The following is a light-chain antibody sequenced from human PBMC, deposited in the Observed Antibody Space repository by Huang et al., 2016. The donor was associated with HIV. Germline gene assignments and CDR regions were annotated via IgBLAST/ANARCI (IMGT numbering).Light chain of an antibody. CDR3: QVYGSSHT. CDR2: GAS. Sequence: EIALTQSPGTLSLSPGERATLSCRASPSIRSSYLAWYQQKPGQAPRLRIYGASTRATGIPDWFSGSGSGTDLTLIISRLEPEDSAVYYCQVYGSSHTFGQGTRLEIK. V-gene: IGKV3-20*01. J-gene: IGKJ5*01. CDR1: PSIRSSY.